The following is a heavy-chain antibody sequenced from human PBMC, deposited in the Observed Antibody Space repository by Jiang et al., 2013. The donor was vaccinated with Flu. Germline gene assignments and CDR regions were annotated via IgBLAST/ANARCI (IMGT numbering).Heavy chain of an antibody. D-gene: IGHD3-16*01. Sequence: VQLVESGGGLVQPGGSLRLSCAASGFTFSTYAMSWVRQAPGKGLEWVSTISGSGGGTYYADSVKGRFTISRDNSKNTLYLQMNSLRAEDTAVYYCAKWRGGSKETYYFDYWGQGTLVTVSS. CDR3: AKWRGGSKETYYFDY. CDR1: GFTFSTYA. J-gene: IGHJ4*02. CDR2: ISGSGGGT. V-gene: IGHV3-23*04.